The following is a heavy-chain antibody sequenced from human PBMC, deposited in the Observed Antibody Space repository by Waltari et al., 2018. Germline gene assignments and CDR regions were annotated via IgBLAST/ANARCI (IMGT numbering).Heavy chain of an antibody. Sequence: QVQLVESGGGVVQPGGSLRLSCAASGFTFSRYGMHWVRQDPGKGLEWVAFIRYDGSNKYLADSVKGRVTISRDNSKNTLYLQMNSLRAEDTAVYYCADVGSSQAFPHQAWGQGTLVTVSS. CDR2: IRYDGSNK. J-gene: IGHJ5*02. V-gene: IGHV3-30*02. D-gene: IGHD2-15*01. CDR3: ADVGSSQAFPHQA. CDR1: GFTFSRYG.